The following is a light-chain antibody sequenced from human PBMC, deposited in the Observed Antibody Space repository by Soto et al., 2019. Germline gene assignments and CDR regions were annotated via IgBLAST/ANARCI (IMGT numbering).Light chain of an antibody. CDR3: QQRSTWPLT. V-gene: IGKV3-11*01. CDR1: QSISSY. J-gene: IGKJ4*01. Sequence: EIVVTQSPATLSLSPGERATLSCRASQSISSYLAWYQQKPGQAPRILIYDASNRATGIPARFSGSGSGTDFTLTISSLEPEDFAVYYCQQRSTWPLTFGGGTKVEIK. CDR2: DAS.